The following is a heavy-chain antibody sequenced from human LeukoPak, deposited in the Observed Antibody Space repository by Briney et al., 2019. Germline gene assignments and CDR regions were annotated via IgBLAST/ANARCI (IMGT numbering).Heavy chain of an antibody. CDR1: GFTFSSYW. CDR3: ARSSYSSSSSV. J-gene: IGHJ3*01. D-gene: IGHD6-6*01. CDR2: ISKDGSST. V-gene: IGHV3-74*01. Sequence: GGSLRLSCAASGFTFSSYWMHWVRQAPGKGLVWVSRISKDGSSTYYADSVKGRFTVSRDNAKNTLYLQVNNLRAEDTAVYYCARSSYSSSSSVWGQGTMVTVSS.